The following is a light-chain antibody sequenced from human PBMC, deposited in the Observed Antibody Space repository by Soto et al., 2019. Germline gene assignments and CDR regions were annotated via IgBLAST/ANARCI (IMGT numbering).Light chain of an antibody. CDR2: QAS. CDR3: QQSSSFPLT. J-gene: IGKJ3*01. Sequence: DIQMTQSPSTLSASVGDRVTITCRASQSISSWLAWYQQKPGKAPKLLIYQASSLQSGVPSRFSGSGSETEFTLTISSLQPEDSATYYCQQSSSFPLTFGPGTKVDIK. V-gene: IGKV1-5*03. CDR1: QSISSW.